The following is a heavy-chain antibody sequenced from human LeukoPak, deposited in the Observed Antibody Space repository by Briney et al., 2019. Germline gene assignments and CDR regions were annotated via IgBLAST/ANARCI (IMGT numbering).Heavy chain of an antibody. V-gene: IGHV4-38-2*01. CDR3: ARLPPDYSRFDL. D-gene: IGHD6-13*01. J-gene: IGHJ5*02. CDR2: IYHSGST. Sequence: WIGSIYHSGSTYYNPSLKSRVTISVDTSKNQFSLKLSSVTAADTAVYYCARLPPDYSRFDLWGQGTLVTVSS.